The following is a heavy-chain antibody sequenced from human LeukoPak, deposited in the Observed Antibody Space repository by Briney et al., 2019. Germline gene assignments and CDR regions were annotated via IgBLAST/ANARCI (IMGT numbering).Heavy chain of an antibody. CDR3: ARDDYADY. J-gene: IGHJ4*02. CDR2: IYYSGST. V-gene: IGHV4-30-4*01. CDR1: GDSISSGDYY. Sequence: PSQTLSLTCTVSGDSISSGDYYWNWIRQPPGKGLEWIGYIYYSGSTYNNPSLKSRVTISVDTSKNQFSLKLSSVTAADTAVYYCARDDYADYWGQGTLVTVSS.